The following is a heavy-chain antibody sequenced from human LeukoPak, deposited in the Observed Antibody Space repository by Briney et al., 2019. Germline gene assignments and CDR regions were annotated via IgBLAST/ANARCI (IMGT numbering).Heavy chain of an antibody. V-gene: IGHV4-34*01. Sequence: SETLSLTCTVSDDSITMYYWSWIRQPPGKGLEWIGEINHSGSTNYNPSLKSRVTISVDTSKNQFSLKLSSVTAADTAVYYCARVVGLTGYSSSWYSGYYYYMDVWGKGTTVTVSS. CDR2: INHSGST. D-gene: IGHD6-13*01. CDR1: DDSITMYY. CDR3: ARVVGLTGYSSSWYSGYYYYMDV. J-gene: IGHJ6*03.